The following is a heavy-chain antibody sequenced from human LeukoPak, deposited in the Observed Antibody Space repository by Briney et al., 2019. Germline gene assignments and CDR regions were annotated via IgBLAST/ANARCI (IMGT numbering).Heavy chain of an antibody. D-gene: IGHD6-13*01. J-gene: IGHJ5*01. V-gene: IGHV3-21*01. Sequence: GGSLRLSCAASGFTLSTYNMNWVRQAPGKGLEWVSSISSDSNYIYYADSVKGRYTNSRDNAKNSLYLQMSSLRAEDTAVYYCVRDSSWFDYWGQGILVTVSS. CDR2: ISSDSNYI. CDR3: VRDSSWFDY. CDR1: GFTLSTYN.